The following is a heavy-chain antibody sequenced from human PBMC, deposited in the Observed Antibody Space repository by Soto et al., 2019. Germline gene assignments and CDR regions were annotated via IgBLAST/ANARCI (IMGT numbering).Heavy chain of an antibody. D-gene: IGHD2-8*01. J-gene: IGHJ3*01. CDR1: AGSISTFNYY. V-gene: IGHV4-31*03. CDR3: ARSAQWDGFDP. Sequence: QVPLQDSGPGLVRPSQTLSLTCTVSAGSISTFNYYWSWIRQHPEKGLEWIGYISYSGSTFYHSSLKSRVTISLDTSKKQFSLTLTSVTAADTAVYYCARSAQWDGFDPWGQGTMVTVSS. CDR2: ISYSGST.